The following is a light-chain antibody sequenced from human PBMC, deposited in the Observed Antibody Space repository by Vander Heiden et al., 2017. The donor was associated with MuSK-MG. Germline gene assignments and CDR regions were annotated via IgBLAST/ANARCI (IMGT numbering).Light chain of an antibody. CDR3: QKYNSAPWT. CDR2: AAS. Sequence: DIQMTQSPSSLSASVGDRVTITCRASQGISNYLAWYQEKPGRVPRLLIYAASALQSGVPSRFSGSGSGTDFTLTISSLQPEDVATYYCQKYNSAPWTFGQGTKVEIK. J-gene: IGKJ1*01. V-gene: IGKV1-27*01. CDR1: QGISNY.